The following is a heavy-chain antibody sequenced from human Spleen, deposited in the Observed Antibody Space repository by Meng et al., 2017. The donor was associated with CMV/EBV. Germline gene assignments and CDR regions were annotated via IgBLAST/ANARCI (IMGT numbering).Heavy chain of an antibody. CDR2: INHSGST. CDR3: ASLQTEVTFDY. CDR1: GGSFSGYY. V-gene: IGHV4-34*01. Sequence: VQPQQWGVGLLEPSETLSLTVAVYGGSFSGYYWSWIRQPPGKGLEWIGEINHSGSTNYNPSLKSRVTIPVDTSKNQFSLKLSSVTAADTAVYYCASLQTEVTFDYWGQGTLVTVSS. D-gene: IGHD2-21*02. J-gene: IGHJ4*02.